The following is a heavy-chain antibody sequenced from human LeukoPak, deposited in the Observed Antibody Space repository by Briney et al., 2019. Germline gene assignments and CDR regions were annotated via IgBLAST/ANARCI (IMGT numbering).Heavy chain of an antibody. CDR2: IYYSGST. Sequence: SETLSLTCTVSGGSISSSSYYWGWIRQPPGKGLEWIGSIYYSGSTYYNPSLKSRVTISVDTSKNHFSLKLSSVTAADTAVYYCARAYDSSGYDAFDIWGQGTMVTVSS. D-gene: IGHD3-22*01. J-gene: IGHJ3*02. CDR1: GGSISSSSYY. CDR3: ARAYDSSGYDAFDI. V-gene: IGHV4-39*07.